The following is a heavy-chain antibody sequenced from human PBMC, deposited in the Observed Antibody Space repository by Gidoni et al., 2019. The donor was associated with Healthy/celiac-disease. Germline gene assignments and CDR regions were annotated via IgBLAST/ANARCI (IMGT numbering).Heavy chain of an antibody. J-gene: IGHJ3*02. CDR1: GGSIRSGGYY. CDR3: ARDRFRGFVVVPAQTIDAFDI. V-gene: IGHV4-31*03. Sequence: QVQLQESGPGLVKPSQTPSLTCTVSGGSIRSGGYYWSWIRQHPGKGLEWLGYIYYSGSTYYNPSLKSRVTISVDTSKNQFSLKLSSVTAADTAVYYCARDRFRGFVVVPAQTIDAFDIWGQGTMVTVSS. CDR2: IYYSGST. D-gene: IGHD2-2*01.